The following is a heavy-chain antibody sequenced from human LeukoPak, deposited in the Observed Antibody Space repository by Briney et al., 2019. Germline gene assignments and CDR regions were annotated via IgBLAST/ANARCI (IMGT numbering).Heavy chain of an antibody. V-gene: IGHV3-30*18. D-gene: IGHD1-26*01. CDR2: ISNDGSTK. CDR1: GFTFSSYG. J-gene: IGHJ4*02. CDR3: AEEVFTYCYFDY. Sequence: GGSLRLSCAASGFTFSSYGMHWVRQAPGKGLEWVAVISNDGSTKYYADSVKGRFSISRDNSKNTLYLQMNSLRAEDTAVYYCAEEVFTYCYFDYWGQGTLVTVSS.